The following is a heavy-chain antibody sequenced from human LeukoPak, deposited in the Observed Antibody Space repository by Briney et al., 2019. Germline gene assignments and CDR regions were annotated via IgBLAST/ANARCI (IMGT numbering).Heavy chain of an antibody. D-gene: IGHD3-16*01. Sequence: GASLKVSCTTSGYTFTDYNIHWVRQAPGQGLEWMGWIDPKRGATKYAQKFEGRVTMTRDTSITTLYMELSSLRFDDTAMYSCARVGLTRGEAFDIWGQGTMVTVSS. CDR1: GYTFTDYN. CDR2: IDPKRGAT. V-gene: IGHV1-2*02. CDR3: ARVGLTRGEAFDI. J-gene: IGHJ3*02.